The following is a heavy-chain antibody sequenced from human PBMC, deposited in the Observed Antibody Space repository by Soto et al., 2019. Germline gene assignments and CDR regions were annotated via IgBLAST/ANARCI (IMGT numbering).Heavy chain of an antibody. V-gene: IGHV3-48*01. D-gene: IGHD3-16*02. J-gene: IGHJ3*02. CDR3: ARADSPFSDYIWGSYRSYAFDI. Sequence: EVQLVESGGGLVQPGGSLRLSCAASGFTFSSYSMNWVRQAPGKGLEWGSYISSSSSTIYYADSVKGRFTISRDNAKNSLYLQMNSLRAEETAVYYCARADSPFSDYIWGSYRSYAFDIWGQGTMVTVSS. CDR2: ISSSSSTI. CDR1: GFTFSSYS.